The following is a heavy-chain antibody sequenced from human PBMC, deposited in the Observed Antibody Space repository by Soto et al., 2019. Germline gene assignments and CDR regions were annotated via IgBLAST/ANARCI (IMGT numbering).Heavy chain of an antibody. CDR3: ARESEDLTSNFDY. Sequence: EVQLVESGGGLVKPGGSLRLSCAASGFTFTRYSMNWVRQAPGKGLEWVSSISSTTNYIYYADSMKGRFTVSRHNAKNSEYLDMNSLSAEVTAVYYCARESEDLTSNFDYWGHGTLDTVSS. CDR2: ISSTTNYI. V-gene: IGHV3-21*01. CDR1: GFTFTRYS. J-gene: IGHJ4*01.